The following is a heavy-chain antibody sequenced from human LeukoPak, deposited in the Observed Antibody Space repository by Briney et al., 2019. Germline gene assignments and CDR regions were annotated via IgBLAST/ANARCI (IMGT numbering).Heavy chain of an antibody. J-gene: IGHJ4*02. CDR2: INHSGST. CDR1: GGSFSGYY. Sequence: SETLSLTCAVHGGSFSGYYWSWIRQPPGKGLEWIGEINHSGSTNYNPSLKSRVTISVDTSKNQFSLKLSSVTAADTAVYYCAIRYDSSGYYYFDYWGQGTLVTVSS. D-gene: IGHD3-22*01. V-gene: IGHV4-34*01. CDR3: AIRYDSSGYYYFDY.